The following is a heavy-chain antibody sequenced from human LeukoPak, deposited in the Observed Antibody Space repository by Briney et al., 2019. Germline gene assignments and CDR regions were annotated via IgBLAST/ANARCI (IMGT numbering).Heavy chain of an antibody. CDR1: GYTFNGYY. D-gene: IGHD4-11*01. V-gene: IGHV1-2*02. CDR3: ARRPDYSRFDY. CDR2: INPSSGGT. J-gene: IGHJ4*02. Sequence: ASVKVSCKTSGYTFNGYYIHWVRQAPGQGLEWMGWINPSSGGTFYAQKFQGRVTMTRHTSMNTAYMELSRLTSDDTAVYYCARRPDYSRFDYWGQGTLVTVSS.